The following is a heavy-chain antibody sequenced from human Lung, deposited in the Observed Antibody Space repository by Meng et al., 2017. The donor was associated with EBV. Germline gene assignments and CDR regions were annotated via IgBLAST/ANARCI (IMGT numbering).Heavy chain of an antibody. CDR1: GGSISRSDW. Sequence: QSQESGPGLVKPLETLSLTCTVSGGSISRSDWWSWVRQPPGKGLEWIGETSHSGSTNYSPSLKSRVTISLDKSKNQLSLKLNSVTAADTAVYYCASSDYYRSDYWGQGTLVTVSS. CDR2: TSHSGST. J-gene: IGHJ4*02. CDR3: ASSDYYRSDY. V-gene: IGHV4-4*02. D-gene: IGHD3-22*01.